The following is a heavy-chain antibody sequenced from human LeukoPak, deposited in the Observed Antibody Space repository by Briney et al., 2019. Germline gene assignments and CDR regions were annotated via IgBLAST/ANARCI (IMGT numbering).Heavy chain of an antibody. V-gene: IGHV4-59*01. D-gene: IGHD5-24*01. CDR1: SGSIIGYY. CDR2: IQYSGTT. J-gene: IGHJ4*02. Sequence: SGTLSLTCTVSSGSIIGYYWAWVRQPPGKGLEWIGYIQYSGTTEYNPSLASRATISVDTAKDQFSLNLRSVPAADTAVYYCARDRATRTLDFWGQGPLVTVSS. CDR3: ARDRATRTLDF.